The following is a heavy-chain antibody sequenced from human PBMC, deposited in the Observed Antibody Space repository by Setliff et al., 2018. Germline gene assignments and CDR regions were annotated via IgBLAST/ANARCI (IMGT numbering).Heavy chain of an antibody. J-gene: IGHJ4*02. D-gene: IGHD6-19*01. CDR3: ARGRAGHSGH. CDR2: IYYSGSTS. Sequence: PSETLSLTCTVSGGSISSHYWSWIRQPPGKGLEWIGYIYYSGSTSYYNPSLKSRVTISVDTSKNQFSLKLSSVTAADTAVYYCARGRAGHSGHWGQGTLVTAPQ. V-gene: IGHV4-59*08. CDR1: GGSISSHY.